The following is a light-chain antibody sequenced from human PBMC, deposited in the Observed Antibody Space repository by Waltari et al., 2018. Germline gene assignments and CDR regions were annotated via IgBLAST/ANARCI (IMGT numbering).Light chain of an antibody. J-gene: IGKJ1*01. CDR1: QSISSY. CDR3: QQSYSTWT. CDR2: AAS. Sequence: DIQMTQSPSSLSAPVGDRATINCRASQSISSYLNWYQQKPGKAPKRLIYAASSLQSGVPSRFSGSGSETDFTLTISSLQPEDFATDYCQQSYSTWTFGQGTKVEIK. V-gene: IGKV1-39*01.